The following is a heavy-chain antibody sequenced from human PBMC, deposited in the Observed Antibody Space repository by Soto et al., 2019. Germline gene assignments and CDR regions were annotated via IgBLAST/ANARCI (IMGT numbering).Heavy chain of an antibody. V-gene: IGHV1-18*01. Sequence: GASVKVSCKASGYTFTSYGISWVRQAPGQGLEWMGWISACNGNTKYAQKFQGRVTITRDTSASTAYMELSSLRSEDTAVYYCARDSRGGWPEPDAFDIWGQGTMVTVSS. CDR1: GYTFTSYG. J-gene: IGHJ3*02. CDR2: ISACNGNT. CDR3: ARDSRGGWPEPDAFDI. D-gene: IGHD3-16*01.